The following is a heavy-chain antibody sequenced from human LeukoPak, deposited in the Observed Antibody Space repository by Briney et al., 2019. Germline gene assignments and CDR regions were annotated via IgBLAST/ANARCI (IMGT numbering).Heavy chain of an antibody. Sequence: ASMKVSCKASGYTFSRYGITWVRQAPGQGLEWMGLVTAYDGNTNFAQNFQARVTMTTDTSTNTAYMELRSVRSDDTAVYYCARQSFIAGDNWNYVLNGDDALDIWGQGTMVTVSS. CDR3: ARQSFIAGDNWNYVLNGDDALDI. CDR2: VTAYDGNT. D-gene: IGHD1-7*01. V-gene: IGHV1-18*01. CDR1: GYTFSRYG. J-gene: IGHJ3*02.